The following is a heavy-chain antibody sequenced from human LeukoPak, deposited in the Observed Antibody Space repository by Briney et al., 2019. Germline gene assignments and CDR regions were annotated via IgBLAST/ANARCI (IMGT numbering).Heavy chain of an antibody. V-gene: IGHV1-46*01. D-gene: IGHD2-2*01. CDR2: INPSGGST. CDR1: GYTFTSYY. CDR3: AREFTYRSSTSPDAFDI. Sequence: GASVKVSCKASGYTFTSYYMHWVRQAPGQGLEWMGIINPSGGSTSYAQKFQGRVTMTRDTSTSTVYMELSSLRSEDTAVYYCAREFTYRSSTSPDAFDIWGQGTVVTVSS. J-gene: IGHJ3*02.